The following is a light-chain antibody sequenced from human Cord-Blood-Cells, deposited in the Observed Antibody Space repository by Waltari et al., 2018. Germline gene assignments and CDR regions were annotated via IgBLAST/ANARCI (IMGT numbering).Light chain of an antibody. CDR3: SSYAGSNNYV. V-gene: IGLV2-8*01. Sequence: QSAMTQPPSASGSPGQSVTIFCTGTSSDVGGYNYVSWYQQHPGKAPKLMIYEVSKRPSGVPDRFSGAKSRNTASLTVAGLQAEDEADYYCSSYAGSNNYVFGTGTKVTGL. J-gene: IGLJ1*01. CDR2: EVS. CDR1: SSDVGGYNY.